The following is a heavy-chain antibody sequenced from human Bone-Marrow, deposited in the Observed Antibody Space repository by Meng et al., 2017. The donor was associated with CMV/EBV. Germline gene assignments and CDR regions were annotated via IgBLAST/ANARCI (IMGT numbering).Heavy chain of an antibody. CDR2: IYYSGST. V-gene: IGHV4-59*01. Sequence: SETLSLTCTVSGGSISSYYWSWIRQPPGKALEWIGYIYYSGSTNYNPSLKSRVTISVDTSKNQFSLKLSSVTAADTAVYYCARDRVYYDFWSGYSSGMDVWGQGTTVTVSS. CDR1: GGSISSYY. J-gene: IGHJ6*02. D-gene: IGHD3-3*01. CDR3: ARDRVYYDFWSGYSSGMDV.